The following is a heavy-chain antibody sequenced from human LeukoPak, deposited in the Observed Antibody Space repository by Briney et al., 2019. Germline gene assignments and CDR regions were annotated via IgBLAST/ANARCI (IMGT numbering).Heavy chain of an antibody. CDR1: GFTFSLYA. J-gene: IGHJ4*02. CDR3: AREISNGWGYFDY. V-gene: IGHV3-23*01. Sequence: GGSLRLSCAPSGFTFSLYAMTWVRQAPGKGLEWVSDISGDGSNTYYADSVRGRFTISRDNSNNRLYLQMNSLRAEDTAIYYCAREISNGWGYFDYWGQGSLVIVSP. D-gene: IGHD6-19*01. CDR2: ISGDGSNT.